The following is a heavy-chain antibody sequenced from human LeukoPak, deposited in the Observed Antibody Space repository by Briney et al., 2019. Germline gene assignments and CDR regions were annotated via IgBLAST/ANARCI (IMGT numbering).Heavy chain of an antibody. CDR3: AREFSGYCSSTSCTRSVLVDY. V-gene: IGHV4-61*02. J-gene: IGHJ4*01. CDR1: GGSISSGSYY. Sequence: PSETLSLTCTVSGGSISSGSYYWRWIRQAAGKGREWIVRIDTSGSINHYPNRKIPITIAVYTSKTQFSLKLSSVTAADTAVYYCAREFSGYCSSTSCTRSVLVDYWGHGTLGTVSS. CDR2: IDTSGSI. D-gene: IGHD2-2*03.